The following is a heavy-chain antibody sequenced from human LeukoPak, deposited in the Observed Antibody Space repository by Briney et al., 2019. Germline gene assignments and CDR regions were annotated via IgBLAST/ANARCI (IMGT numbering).Heavy chain of an antibody. V-gene: IGHV1-69*04. CDR1: GGTFGSYG. CDR3: ARGPYDGTFYFDS. J-gene: IGHJ4*02. CDR2: TIPIRGMT. Sequence: SVKVSCKISGGTFGSYGISWVRQAPGQGLEWMGRTIPIRGMTNYAQKFQGRVTITADTSTSTAYMELSSLTSEDTAVYFCARGPYDGTFYFDSWGQGTLVIVYS. D-gene: IGHD3-16*01.